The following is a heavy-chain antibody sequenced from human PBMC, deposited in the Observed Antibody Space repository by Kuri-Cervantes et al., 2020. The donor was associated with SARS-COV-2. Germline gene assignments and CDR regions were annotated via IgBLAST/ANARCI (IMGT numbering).Heavy chain of an antibody. V-gene: IGHV3-30*18. CDR1: GLTFSSYG. J-gene: IGHJ4*02. D-gene: IGHD3-22*01. CDR2: ISYDGSNK. CDR3: AKDLGGYVGY. Sequence: GGSLRLSCAASGLTFSSYGMHWVRQAPGKGLEGVAVISYDGSNKYYADSVKGRFTITRDNSKNTLYLQMNSLRAEDTAVYYCAKDLGGYVGYWGQGTLVTVSS.